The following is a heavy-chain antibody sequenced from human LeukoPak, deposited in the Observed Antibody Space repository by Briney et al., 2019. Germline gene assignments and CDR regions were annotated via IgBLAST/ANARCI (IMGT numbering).Heavy chain of an antibody. D-gene: IGHD2-21*02. J-gene: IGHJ1*01. CDR2: INPDGRDT. CDR3: TSWGDTTAEYFQR. Sequence: GGSLRLSCAASGFTFSRHPMNWVRQAPGKGLEWVAHINPDGRDTYYVDSVKGRFTISRDNAQNSMYLQMNSLRVEDTAVYYCTSWGDTTAEYFQRWGQGTLVTVSS. V-gene: IGHV3-7*01. CDR1: GFTFSRHP.